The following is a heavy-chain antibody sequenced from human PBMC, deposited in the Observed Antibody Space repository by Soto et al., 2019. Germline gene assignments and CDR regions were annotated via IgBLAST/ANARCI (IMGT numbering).Heavy chain of an antibody. V-gene: IGHV5-51*01. CDR3: PAPSCTYGRDV. D-gene: IGHD2-15*01. CDR2: IYPGDSDT. J-gene: IGHJ6*02. Sequence: PGESLKISCKGSGYTFTNYWIGWVRQMPGKGLEWMGIIYPGDSDTKYNPSFQGQVTISADKSITTTYLQWSSLKASDTAIYYCPAPSCTYGRDVWGQGTTGTVSS. CDR1: GYTFTNYW.